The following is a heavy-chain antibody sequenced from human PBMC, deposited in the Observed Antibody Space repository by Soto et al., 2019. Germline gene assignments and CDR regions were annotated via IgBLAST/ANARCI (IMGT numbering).Heavy chain of an antibody. V-gene: IGHV3-53*01. Sequence: PGGSLRLSCAASGFTVSSNYMSWVRQAPGKGLEWVSVIYSGGSTYYADSVKGRFTISRDNSKNTLYLQMNSLRAEDTAVYYCARGGGYDYSYYYGMDVWGQGTTVTVSS. D-gene: IGHD5-12*01. CDR1: GFTVSSNY. CDR2: IYSGGST. J-gene: IGHJ6*02. CDR3: ARGGGYDYSYYYGMDV.